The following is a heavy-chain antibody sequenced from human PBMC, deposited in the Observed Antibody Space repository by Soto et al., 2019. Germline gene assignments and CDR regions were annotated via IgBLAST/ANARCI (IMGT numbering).Heavy chain of an antibody. D-gene: IGHD2-21*01. Sequence: QVQLVQSGAEVKKPGSSVIVSCKASGGTFSNYSISWLRQAPGQGPEWMGGVVPILESTIYAQKFLARVTISADESTTTVLIAMQSLPSDDTAVYFCAKDGGRDGYSSPIVSYAMYVWGPGTTVTVSS. CDR1: GGTFSNYS. CDR3: AKDGGRDGYSSPIVSYAMYV. J-gene: IGHJ6*01. CDR2: VVPILEST. V-gene: IGHV1-69*01.